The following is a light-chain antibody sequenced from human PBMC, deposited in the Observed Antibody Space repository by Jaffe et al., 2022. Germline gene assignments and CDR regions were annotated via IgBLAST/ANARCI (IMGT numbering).Light chain of an antibody. CDR2: GAS. V-gene: IGKV3-20*01. J-gene: IGKJ2*01. CDR3: QQYGSSRKKLMYT. Sequence: EIVLTQSPGTLSLSPGERATLSCRASQSVSSSYLAWYQQKPGQAPRLLIYGASSRATGIPDRFSGSGSGTDFTLTISRLEPEDFAVYYCQQYGSSRKKLMYTFGQGTKLEIK. CDR1: QSVSSSY.